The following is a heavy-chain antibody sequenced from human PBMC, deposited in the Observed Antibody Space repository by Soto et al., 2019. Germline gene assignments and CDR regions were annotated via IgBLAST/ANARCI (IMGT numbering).Heavy chain of an antibody. CDR2: IISIFGTA. CDR1: GGTFSSYA. Sequence: QVQLVQSGAEVKKPGSSVKVSCKASGGTFSSYAISWVRQAPGQGLEWMGGIISIFGTADYAQKFQGRVTMTADESTSTAYMEQSSLRSEDTAVYYCASHSGSSPEGRYYYGMDVWGQGTTVTVSS. D-gene: IGHD1-26*01. J-gene: IGHJ6*02. V-gene: IGHV1-69*12. CDR3: ASHSGSSPEGRYYYGMDV.